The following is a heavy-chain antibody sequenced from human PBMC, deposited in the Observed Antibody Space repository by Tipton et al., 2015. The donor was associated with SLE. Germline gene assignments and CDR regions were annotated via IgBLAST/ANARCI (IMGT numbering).Heavy chain of an antibody. CDR3: ARGMVTWRGAIVGVDV. V-gene: IGHV4-59*08. CDR2: INYSGST. D-gene: IGHD2-21*02. J-gene: IGHJ6*02. Sequence: TLSLTCSVSGGSISSHYWSWIRQSPGEGLEWIGYINYSGSTNYNPSLKSRVTISVDMSKNQVSLKLTSVTAADTAVYYCARGMVTWRGAIVGVDVWGQGTAVNVSS. CDR1: GGSISSHY.